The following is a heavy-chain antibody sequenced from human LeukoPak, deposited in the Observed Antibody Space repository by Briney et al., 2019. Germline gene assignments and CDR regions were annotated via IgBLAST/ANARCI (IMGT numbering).Heavy chain of an antibody. CDR2: ITNWNGGST. V-gene: IGHV3-20*04. J-gene: IGHJ3*02. CDR3: ARCSRSSTDCYSAFDI. D-gene: IGHD2-2*02. Sequence: GGSLRLSCAASGFTFDDYGMSWVRQSTGKGLEWVSAITNWNGGSTGYADSVRGRFTISRDNAKNSLYLQMNSLRAEDTALYYCARCSRSSTDCYSAFDIWGQGTMVTVSS. CDR1: GFTFDDYG.